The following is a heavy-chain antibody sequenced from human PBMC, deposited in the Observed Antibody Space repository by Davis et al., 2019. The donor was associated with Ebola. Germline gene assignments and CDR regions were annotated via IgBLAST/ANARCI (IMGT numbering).Heavy chain of an antibody. J-gene: IGHJ4*02. CDR2: IDPSDSYT. Sequence: KVSCKGSGYSFTSYWISWVRQMPGKGLEWMGRIDPSDSYTNYSPSFQGHVTISADKSISTAYLQWSSLKASDTAMYYCARIYYDSSGYMAWYFDYWGQGTLVTVSS. V-gene: IGHV5-10-1*01. CDR3: ARIYYDSSGYMAWYFDY. CDR1: GYSFTSYW. D-gene: IGHD3-22*01.